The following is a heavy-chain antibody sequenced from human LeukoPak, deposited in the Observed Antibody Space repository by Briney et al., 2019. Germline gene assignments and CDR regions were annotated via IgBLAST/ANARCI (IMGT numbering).Heavy chain of an antibody. Sequence: SVKVSCKASGGTFSSYAISWVRQAPGQGLEWMGGIIPIFGTANYAQKFQGRVTITADESTSTAYMELSSLKSEDTTVYYCARVPPATAHYYYYGMDVWGKETTDTVPS. D-gene: IGHD2-2*01. CDR3: ARVPPATAHYYYYGMDV. CDR2: IIPIFGTA. V-gene: IGHV1-69*13. J-gene: IGHJ6*04. CDR1: GGTFSSYA.